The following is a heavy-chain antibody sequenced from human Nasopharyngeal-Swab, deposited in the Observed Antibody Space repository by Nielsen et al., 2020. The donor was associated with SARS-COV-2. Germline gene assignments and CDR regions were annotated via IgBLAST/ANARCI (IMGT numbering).Heavy chain of an antibody. Sequence: GESLRISCAASGFTFSGSAMHWVRQASGKGLEWVGRIRSKANSYATAYAASVKGRLTISRDDSKNTAYLQMNSLKTEDTAVYYCTSERVVAATAGTWGQGTLVTVSS. CDR1: GFTFSGSA. J-gene: IGHJ5*02. D-gene: IGHD2-15*01. V-gene: IGHV3-73*01. CDR2: IRSKANSYAT. CDR3: TSERVVAATAGT.